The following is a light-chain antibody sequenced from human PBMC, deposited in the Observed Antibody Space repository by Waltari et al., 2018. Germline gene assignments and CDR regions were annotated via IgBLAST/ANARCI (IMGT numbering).Light chain of an antibody. Sequence: QSVLTQPPSASGTPGQRVTISCSGGRSNIGNHYVFWYQQFPGTAPKLLIYRIYRRPSGVPDRCAGSKSGTSASLAISGLRSEDEADYYCAAWDDSLSVWVFGGGTKLTVL. CDR3: AAWDDSLSVWV. CDR2: RIY. V-gene: IGLV1-47*01. CDR1: RSNIGNHY. J-gene: IGLJ3*02.